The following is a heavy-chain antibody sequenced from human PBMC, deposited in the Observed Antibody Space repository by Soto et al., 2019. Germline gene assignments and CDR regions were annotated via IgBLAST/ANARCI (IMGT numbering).Heavy chain of an antibody. V-gene: IGHV3-48*01. CDR3: ARGGGYDFWSGYLGWFDP. J-gene: IGHJ5*02. Sequence: EVQLVESGGGLVQPGGPLRLSCAASGFTFSSYSMNWVRQAPGKGLEWGSYISSSSSTIYYADSVKGRFTISRDNAKNSLYLQMNSLRAEDTAVYYCARGGGYDFWSGYLGWFDPWGQGTLVTVSS. CDR2: ISSSSSTI. CDR1: GFTFSSYS. D-gene: IGHD3-3*01.